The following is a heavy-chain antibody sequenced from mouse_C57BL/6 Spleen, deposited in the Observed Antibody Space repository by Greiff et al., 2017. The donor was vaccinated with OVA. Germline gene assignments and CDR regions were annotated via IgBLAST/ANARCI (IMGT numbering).Heavy chain of an antibody. CDR2: IDPSDSDT. Sequence: QVQLQQPGAELVMPGASVKLSCKASGYTFTSYWMHWVKQRPGQGLEWIGEIDPSDSDTNYNQKFKGKSTLTVDKSSSTAYMQLSSLTSEDSAVYYCARKMIGNYFDYWGQGTTLTVSS. CDR1: GYTFTSYW. D-gene: IGHD2-4*01. V-gene: IGHV1-69*01. J-gene: IGHJ2*01. CDR3: ARKMIGNYFDY.